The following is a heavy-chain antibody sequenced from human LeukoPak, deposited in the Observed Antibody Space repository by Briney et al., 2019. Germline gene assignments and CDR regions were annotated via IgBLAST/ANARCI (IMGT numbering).Heavy chain of an antibody. CDR2: TYYRSKWYN. CDR1: GDSVSSNRAA. J-gene: IGHJ3*02. D-gene: IGHD5-18*01. CDR3: VREGYSYGFARDGFDI. V-gene: IGHV6-1*01. Sequence: SQTLSLTCAISGDSVSSNRAAWTWIRQSPSRGLEWLGRTYYRSKWYNDYAVSVKGRMTINPDTSKNQLSLQLNSVTPEDTAVYFCVREGYSYGFARDGFDIWGQGTMVTVSS.